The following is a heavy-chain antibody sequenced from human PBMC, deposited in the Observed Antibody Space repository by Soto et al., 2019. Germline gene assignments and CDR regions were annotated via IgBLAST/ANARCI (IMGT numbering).Heavy chain of an antibody. J-gene: IGHJ4*02. CDR2: IWYDGSNK. CDR3: ARDYDFGSGSYSYSFDY. CDR1: GFTFSSYG. V-gene: IGHV3-33*01. Sequence: QVQLVESGGGVVQPGRSLRLSCAASGFTFSSYGMHWVRQAPGKGLEWVAVIWYDGSNKYYADSVKGRFTISRDNSKNTLYLQMNSLRAEDTAVYYCARDYDFGSGSYSYSFDYWGQGTLVAVSS. D-gene: IGHD3-10*01.